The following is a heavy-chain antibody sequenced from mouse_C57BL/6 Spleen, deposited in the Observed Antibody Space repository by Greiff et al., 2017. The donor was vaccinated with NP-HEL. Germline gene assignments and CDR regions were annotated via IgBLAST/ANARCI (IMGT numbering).Heavy chain of an antibody. CDR1: GYSFTGYY. CDR2: IYPYNGVS. Sequence: EVQLQQSGPELVKPGASVKISCKASGYSFTGYYMHWVKQSHGNILDWIGYIYPYNGVSSYNQKFKGKATLTVDKSSSTAYMQLRNLTSEDSAVYDCARNGEWLLLDYWGQGTTLTVSS. V-gene: IGHV1-31*01. J-gene: IGHJ2*01. CDR3: ARNGEWLLLDY. D-gene: IGHD2-3*01.